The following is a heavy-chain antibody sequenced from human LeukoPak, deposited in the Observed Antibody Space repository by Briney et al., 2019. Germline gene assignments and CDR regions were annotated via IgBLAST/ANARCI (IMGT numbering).Heavy chain of an antibody. CDR1: GFTFSSYW. V-gene: IGHV3-7*03. CDR3: AKDPTSSWTPYYFDY. CDR2: IKQDGSEK. D-gene: IGHD6-13*01. Sequence: GGSLRLSCAASGFTFSSYWMSWVRQAPGKGLEWVANIKQDGSEKYYVDSVKGRFTISRDNAKNSLYLQMNSLRAEDTALYYCAKDPTSSWTPYYFDYWGQGTLVTVSS. J-gene: IGHJ4*02.